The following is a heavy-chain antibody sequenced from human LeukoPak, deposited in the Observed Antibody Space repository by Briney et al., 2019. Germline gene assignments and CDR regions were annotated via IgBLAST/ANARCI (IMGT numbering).Heavy chain of an antibody. CDR2: IYYSGST. J-gene: IGHJ4*02. D-gene: IGHD3-3*01. V-gene: IGHV4-39*07. Sequence: SETLSLTCTVSGGSISSSSYYWGWIRQPPGKGLEWIGSIYYSGSTYYNPSLKSRVTISVDTSKNQFSLKLSSVTAADTAVYYCARDKWGYDFWSGYPGAWGQGTLVTVSS. CDR3: ARDKWGYDFWSGYPGA. CDR1: GGSISSSSYY.